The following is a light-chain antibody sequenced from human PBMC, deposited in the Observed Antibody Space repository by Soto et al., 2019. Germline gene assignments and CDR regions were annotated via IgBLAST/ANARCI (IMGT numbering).Light chain of an antibody. CDR1: SSDVGNYNL. V-gene: IGLV2-23*01. J-gene: IGLJ1*01. CDR3: CSYAGSSTYV. Sequence: QSVLTQPASVSGSPGQSITISCTGTSSDVGNYNLVSWYQQHPGKAPKLMIYEGSKRPSGFSNRFSGSKSGNTASLTISILQAEDQADYYCCSYAGSSTYVFGTGTKVTVL. CDR2: EGS.